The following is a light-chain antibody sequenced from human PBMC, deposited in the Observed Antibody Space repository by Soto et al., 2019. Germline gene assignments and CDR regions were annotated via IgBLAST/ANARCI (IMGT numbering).Light chain of an antibody. CDR2: GND. J-gene: IGLJ2*01. CDR3: QSYDNSLLAYV. Sequence: QSVLTQPPSVSGAPGQRVTISCTGSSSNIGAGFDVHWYHQIAGTAPKLLIYGNDDRPSGVPDRFSGSTSGTSASLAITGLQAEDAADYYCQSYDNSLLAYVFGGGTKLTVL. CDR1: SSNIGAGFD. V-gene: IGLV1-40*01.